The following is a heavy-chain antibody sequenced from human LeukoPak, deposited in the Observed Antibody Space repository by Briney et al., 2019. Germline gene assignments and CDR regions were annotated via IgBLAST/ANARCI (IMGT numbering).Heavy chain of an antibody. J-gene: IGHJ6*02. CDR2: IYYSGST. CDR1: GGSISSYY. Sequence: PSETLSLTCTVSGGSISSYYWSGIRQPPGKGLEWIGYIYYSGSTNYNPSLKSRVTISVDTSKNQFALTLSSVTAADTAVYYCARHPADIAAGGRYGMDVWGQGTPVTVSS. D-gene: IGHD6-13*01. V-gene: IGHV4-59*08. CDR3: ARHPADIAAGGRYGMDV.